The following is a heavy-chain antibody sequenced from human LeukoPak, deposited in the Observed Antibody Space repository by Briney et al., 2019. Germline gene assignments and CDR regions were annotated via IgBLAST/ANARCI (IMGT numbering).Heavy chain of an antibody. CDR3: ARRTRMTTRAVGA. CDR2: INHSGST. Sequence: SETLSLTCAVYGGSFSGYYWSWIRQPPGKGLEWIGEINHSGSTNYNPSLRSRVTISVDTSKNQFSLKLSSVTAADTAVYYCARRTRMTTRAVGAWGQGTLVTVSS. CDR1: GGSFSGYY. J-gene: IGHJ5*02. V-gene: IGHV4-34*01. D-gene: IGHD4-17*01.